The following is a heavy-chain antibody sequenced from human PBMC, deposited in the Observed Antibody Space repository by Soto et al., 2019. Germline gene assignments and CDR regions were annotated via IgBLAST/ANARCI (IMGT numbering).Heavy chain of an antibody. D-gene: IGHD1-1*01. J-gene: IGHJ6*02. Sequence: QLQLVQSGAEVKKPGSSVKVSCKASGGTFSKCSISWLRQAPGQGLEWMGGTIPVFGTTYYEEKFQGRVTIITDGSTSTAYMELSSLRSADTAVDYCATTSPYIFIGTPAGIHYYSAMDVWCQGTTVTVYS. CDR1: GGTFSKCS. CDR2: TIPVFGTT. CDR3: ATTSPYIFIGTPAGIHYYSAMDV. V-gene: IGHV1-69*01.